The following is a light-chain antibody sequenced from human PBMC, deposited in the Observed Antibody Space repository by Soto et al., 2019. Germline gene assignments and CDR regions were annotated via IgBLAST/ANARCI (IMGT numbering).Light chain of an antibody. V-gene: IGKV1-5*01. CDR1: RSISDW. CDR3: LQYSSHSWT. Sequence: DIQMTQSPSSLSPSVGDRVTIHFRASRSISDWLAWYQQKPGKAPELLIFDASNLKSGVSSRFSGSGSGTEFTLTISRLQPDDVATYYCLQYSSHSWTFGQGTKVDIK. CDR2: DAS. J-gene: IGKJ1*01.